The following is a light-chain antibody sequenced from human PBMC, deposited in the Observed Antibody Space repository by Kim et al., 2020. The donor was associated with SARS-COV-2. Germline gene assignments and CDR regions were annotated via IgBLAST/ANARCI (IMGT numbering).Light chain of an antibody. V-gene: IGLV3-21*04. CDR1: NIGSKS. CDR2: YDS. J-gene: IGLJ2*01. CDR3: QVWDSSSDHPRV. Sequence: SYELTQLPSVSVAPGKTARITCGGNNIGSKSVHWYQQKPGQAPVLVIYYDSDRPSGIPERFSGSNSGNTATLTISRVEAGDEADYYCQVWDSSSDHPRVFGGGTQLTVL.